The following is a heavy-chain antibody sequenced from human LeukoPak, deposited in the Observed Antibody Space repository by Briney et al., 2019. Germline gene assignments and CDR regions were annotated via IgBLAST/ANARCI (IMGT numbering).Heavy chain of an antibody. CDR1: GGSISSSSYY. Sequence: SQTLSLTCTVSGGSISSSSYYWSWIRQPAGKGLEWIGRIYTSGSTNYNPSLKSRVTISVDTSKNQFSLKLSSVTAADTAVYYCARGRRNYFDYWGQGTLVTVSS. J-gene: IGHJ4*02. V-gene: IGHV4-61*02. CDR2: IYTSGST. CDR3: ARGRRNYFDY.